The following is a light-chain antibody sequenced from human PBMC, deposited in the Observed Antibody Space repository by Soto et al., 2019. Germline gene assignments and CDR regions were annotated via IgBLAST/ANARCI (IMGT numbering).Light chain of an antibody. CDR3: QSYDSSLSGPSFV. J-gene: IGLJ1*01. CDR1: SSNIGAGYD. V-gene: IGLV1-40*01. Sequence: QPVLTQPPSVSGAPGQRVTISCTGSSSNIGAGYDVHWYQQLPGTAPKLLIYGNPNRPSGVPDRFSGSKSGTSASLAITGLQAEDEADYYCQSYDSSLSGPSFVFGTGTKLTVL. CDR2: GNP.